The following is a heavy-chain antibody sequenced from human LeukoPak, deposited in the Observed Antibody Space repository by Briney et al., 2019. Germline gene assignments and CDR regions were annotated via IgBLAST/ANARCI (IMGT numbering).Heavy chain of an antibody. CDR2: IYYSGST. D-gene: IGHD6-6*01. V-gene: IGHV4-59*01. CDR1: GGSISSYY. J-gene: IGHJ5*02. Sequence: SETLSLTCTVSGGSISSYYWSWIRQPPGKVLEWIGYIYYSGSTNYNPSLKSRVTISVDTSKNQFSLKLSSVTAADTAVYYCARDLGYSSSSGWFDPWGQGTLVTVSS. CDR3: ARDLGYSSSSGWFDP.